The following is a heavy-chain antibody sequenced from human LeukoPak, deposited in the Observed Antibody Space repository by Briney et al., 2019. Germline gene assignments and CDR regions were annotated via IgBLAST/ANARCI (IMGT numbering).Heavy chain of an antibody. CDR1: GFTLSNFW. J-gene: IGHJ4*02. D-gene: IGHD2-8*01. V-gene: IGHV3-48*04. CDR3: ARGQANTY. Sequence: GGSLRLSCAASGFTLSNFWMNWVRQAPGKGLEWVSYISSGGSTIHYADSVKGRFTISRDNARNSLYLQMSSLRAEDTAAYYCARGQANTYWGQGILVTVSS. CDR2: ISSGGSTI.